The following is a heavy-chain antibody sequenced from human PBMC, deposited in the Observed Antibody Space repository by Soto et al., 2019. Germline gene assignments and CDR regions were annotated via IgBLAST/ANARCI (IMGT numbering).Heavy chain of an antibody. V-gene: IGHV3-23*01. D-gene: IGHD5-18*01. CDR2: ITGSGGST. J-gene: IGHJ4*02. CDR3: AKEGDLIGYNYGSCFDY. CDR1: GFTFSSYS. Sequence: LRLSCAASGFTFSSYSMSWVRQAPGKGLEWVSAITGSGGSTYYADSVKGRFTISRDNSKNTLYLQMNSLRAEDTAVYYCAKEGDLIGYNYGSCFDYWGQGNLVT.